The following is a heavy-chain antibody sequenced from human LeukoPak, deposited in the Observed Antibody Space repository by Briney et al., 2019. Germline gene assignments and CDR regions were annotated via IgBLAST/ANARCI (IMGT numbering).Heavy chain of an antibody. Sequence: ASVKVSCKASGGTFSNYAISWVRQAPGQGLEWMGWMNPNSGNTGYAQKFQGRVTMTRNTSISTAYMELSSLRSEDTAAYYCARGQRRHGLLRYFDWLVDYWGQGTLVTVSS. CDR3: ARGQRRHGLLRYFDWLVDY. CDR2: MNPNSGNT. CDR1: GGTFSNYA. D-gene: IGHD3-9*01. V-gene: IGHV1-8*02. J-gene: IGHJ4*02.